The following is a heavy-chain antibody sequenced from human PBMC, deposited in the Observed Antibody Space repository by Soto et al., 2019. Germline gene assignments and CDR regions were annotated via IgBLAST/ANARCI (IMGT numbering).Heavy chain of an antibody. J-gene: IGHJ4*02. Sequence: QVQLVESGGGVVQPGRSLRLSCAASGFTFSSYGMHWVRQAPGKGLEWVAVISYDGSNKYYADSVKGRFTISRDNSKNTLYLQMNSLRAEDTAVYYCGEVYLDYWGQGTLVTVSS. V-gene: IGHV3-30*03. CDR1: GFTFSSYG. CDR2: ISYDGSNK. CDR3: GEVYLDY.